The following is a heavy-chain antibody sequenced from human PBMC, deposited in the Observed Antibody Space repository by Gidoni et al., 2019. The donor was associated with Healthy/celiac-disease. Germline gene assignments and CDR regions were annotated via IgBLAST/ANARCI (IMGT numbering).Heavy chain of an antibody. CDR1: GFTFSSYE. V-gene: IGHV3-48*03. Sequence: EVQLVESGGGLVQPGGSLRLSCAASGFTFSSYEMTWVRQAPGKGLEWVSYISSSGSTIYYADSVKGRFTISRDNAKNSLYLQMNSLRAEDTAVYYCARDQTSSIVVVPAAMLDYYGMDVWGQGTTVTVSS. CDR3: ARDQTSSIVVVPAAMLDYYGMDV. CDR2: ISSSGSTI. J-gene: IGHJ6*02. D-gene: IGHD2-2*01.